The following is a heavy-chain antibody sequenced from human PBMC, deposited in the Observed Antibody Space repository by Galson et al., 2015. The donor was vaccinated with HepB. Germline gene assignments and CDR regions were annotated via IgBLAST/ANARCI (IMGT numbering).Heavy chain of an antibody. CDR3: ARVADSDYGDHSHFDS. Sequence: SLRLSCAASGFTSSDYYMSWIRQAPGKGLEWLSYISSSAIYTNYADSVKGRFTISRDNVKNSMYLQMNRLRAEDTAVYYCARVADSDYGDHSHFDSWGQGTLVTVSS. J-gene: IGHJ4*02. CDR1: GFTSSDYY. D-gene: IGHD4-17*01. CDR2: ISSSAIYT. V-gene: IGHV3-11*06.